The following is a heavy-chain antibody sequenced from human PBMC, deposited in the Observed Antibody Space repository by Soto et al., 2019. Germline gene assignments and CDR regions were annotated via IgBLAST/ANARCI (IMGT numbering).Heavy chain of an antibody. CDR3: AKDAWLPDTPPDY. V-gene: IGHV3-23*01. CDR2: ISGSGGST. D-gene: IGHD2-2*02. CDR1: GFTFSSYA. J-gene: IGHJ4*02. Sequence: PGWSLRLSCAASGFTFSSYAMSWVLQAPGKGLEWVSAISGSGGSTYYADSVKGRFTISRDNSKNTLYLQMNSLRAEDTAVYYCAKDAWLPDTPPDYWGQGTLVTVSS.